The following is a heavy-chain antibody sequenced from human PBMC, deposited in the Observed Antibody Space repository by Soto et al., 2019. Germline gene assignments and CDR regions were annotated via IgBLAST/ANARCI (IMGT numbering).Heavy chain of an antibody. CDR2: ISGSGGST. Sequence: GGSLRLSCAASGLTFNSDAMSWFRQAPGKGLEWVSAISGSGGSTYYADSVKGRFTISRDNSKNTLYLQMNSLRAEDTAVYYCANDIWWTGNYYGMDFWGQGTTVTVPS. CDR3: ANDIWWTGNYYGMDF. D-gene: IGHD3-16*01. CDR1: GLTFNSDA. V-gene: IGHV3-23*01. J-gene: IGHJ6*01.